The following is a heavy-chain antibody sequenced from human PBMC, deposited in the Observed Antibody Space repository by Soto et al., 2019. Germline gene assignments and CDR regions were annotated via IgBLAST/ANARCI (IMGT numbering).Heavy chain of an antibody. Sequence: EAQLVESGGGLVQPGASLRLSCATSGFTFRNYDMHWVGEGTGKGLRWVSGISAAGDPDYADSVEGRFTITRENTQNSFFLQMNSRRVGDTAVYYCARTDRDFYGLHVWGQGTTVIVSS. CDR3: ARTDRDFYGLHV. CDR1: GFTFRNYD. J-gene: IGHJ6*02. V-gene: IGHV3-13*05. CDR2: ISAAGDP.